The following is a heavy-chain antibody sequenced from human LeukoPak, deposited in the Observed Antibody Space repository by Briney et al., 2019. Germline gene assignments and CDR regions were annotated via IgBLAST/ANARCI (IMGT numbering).Heavy chain of an antibody. Sequence: SETLSLTCTVSGGSISSYYWSWIRQPPGKGLEWIGYIYYSGSTNYNPSLKSRVTISVGTSKNQFSLKLSSVTAADTAVYYCARQVKTYYGSGSFDYWGQGTLVTVSS. CDR1: GGSISSYY. CDR3: ARQVKTYYGSGSFDY. J-gene: IGHJ4*02. CDR2: IYYSGST. D-gene: IGHD3-10*01. V-gene: IGHV4-59*08.